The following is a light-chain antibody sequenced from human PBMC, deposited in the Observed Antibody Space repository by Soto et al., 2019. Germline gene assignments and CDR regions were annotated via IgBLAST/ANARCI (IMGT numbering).Light chain of an antibody. CDR2: GAS. Sequence: EIVLTQSPGTLSLSPGERATLSCRASQSVSSNYLAWYQQKPGQAPRLLIYGASSRATGIPDRFSGSGSGTDFTLTISRLEPGDFAVYYCKQFDTSPPSTFGQGTRLEIK. J-gene: IGKJ5*01. CDR3: KQFDTSPPST. V-gene: IGKV3-20*01. CDR1: QSVSSNY.